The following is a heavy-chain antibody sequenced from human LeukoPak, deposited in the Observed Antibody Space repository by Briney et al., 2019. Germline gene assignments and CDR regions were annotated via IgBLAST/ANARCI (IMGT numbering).Heavy chain of an antibody. D-gene: IGHD3-10*01. Sequence: PSETLSLTCSVSGGSISSGSYYWSWIRQPAGKGLEWIGRIYTSGSTNYNPSLKSRVTISVDTSKNQFPLKLSSVTAADTAVYYCAISVRGVTFFDYWGQGTLLTVSS. CDR2: IYTSGST. CDR3: AISVRGVTFFDY. J-gene: IGHJ4*02. CDR1: GGSISSGSYY. V-gene: IGHV4-61*02.